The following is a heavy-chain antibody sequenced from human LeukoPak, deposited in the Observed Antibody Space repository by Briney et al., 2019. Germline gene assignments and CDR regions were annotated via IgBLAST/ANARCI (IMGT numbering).Heavy chain of an antibody. D-gene: IGHD2-2*01. V-gene: IGHV4-30-4*08. CDR1: GGSISSGDYY. CDR2: IYYSGST. J-gene: IGHJ4*02. Sequence: SETLSLTCTVSGGSISSGDYYWSWIRQPPGKGLERIGYIYYSGSTYYNPSLKSRVTISVDTSKNQFSLKLSSVTAADTAVYYCARELGSAYCSSTSCSIGDYWGQGTLVTVSS. CDR3: ARELGSAYCSSTSCSIGDY.